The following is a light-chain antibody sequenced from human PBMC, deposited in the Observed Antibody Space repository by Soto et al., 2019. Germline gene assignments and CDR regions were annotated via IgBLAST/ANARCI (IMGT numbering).Light chain of an antibody. Sequence: DIQMTQSPFIVSASVGDRVTITCRASQDISNNLAWFQQKPGKAPKSLMIAASSLQSGVPSRFSGSGSGTDFTLTISSLQPEDVATYYCQHYRNYPITFGQGTRLEIK. CDR1: QDISNN. V-gene: IGKV1-16*01. CDR3: QHYRNYPIT. CDR2: AAS. J-gene: IGKJ5*01.